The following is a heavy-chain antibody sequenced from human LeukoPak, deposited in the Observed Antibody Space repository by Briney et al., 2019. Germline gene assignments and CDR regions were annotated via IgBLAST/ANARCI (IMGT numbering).Heavy chain of an antibody. Sequence: PGGSLRLSCAASGFTFDDYAMHWVRQAPGKGLEWVSGISWNSGSIGYADSVKGRFTISRDNAKTSLYLQMNSLRAEDTAVYYCARDSTGSDSSGPLVDYWGQGTLVTVSS. J-gene: IGHJ4*02. D-gene: IGHD3-22*01. V-gene: IGHV3-9*01. CDR1: GFTFDDYA. CDR2: ISWNSGSI. CDR3: ARDSTGSDSSGPLVDY.